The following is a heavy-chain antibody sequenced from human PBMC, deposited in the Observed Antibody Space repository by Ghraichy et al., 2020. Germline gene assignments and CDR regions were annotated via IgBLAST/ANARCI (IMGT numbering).Heavy chain of an antibody. CDR3: ARKPYYYDSSEYFQH. Sequence: GGSLRLSCAASGFTFSSYAMSWVRQAPGKGLEWVSAISGSGGSTYYADSVKGRFTISRDNSKNTLYLQMNSLRDEDTAVYYCARKPYYYDSSEYFQHWGQGTLVTVSS. J-gene: IGHJ1*01. CDR1: GFTFSSYA. CDR2: ISGSGGST. D-gene: IGHD3-22*01. V-gene: IGHV3-23*01.